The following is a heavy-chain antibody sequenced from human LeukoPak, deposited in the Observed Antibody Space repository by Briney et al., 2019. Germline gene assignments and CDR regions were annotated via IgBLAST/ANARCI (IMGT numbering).Heavy chain of an antibody. CDR2: ISGNSGST. Sequence: GGSLRLSCVASGFSFSNYAMTWVRQAPGKGLEWVSTISGNSGSTYYADSVKGRFTIYRDNSKNTLYLQMDSLRAEDTAVYYCARSRQDDYGDYFDYWGQGTLVTVSS. V-gene: IGHV3-23*01. CDR1: GFSFSNYA. CDR3: ARSRQDDYGDYFDY. D-gene: IGHD4-17*01. J-gene: IGHJ4*02.